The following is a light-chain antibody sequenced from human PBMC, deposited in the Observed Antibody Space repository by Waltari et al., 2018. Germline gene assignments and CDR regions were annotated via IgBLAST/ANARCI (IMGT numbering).Light chain of an antibody. J-gene: IGKJ1*01. Sequence: DIQMTQSPSSLSASVGDRVTIACRASQGISSWLAWYQQKPGKAPNLLIYEASSLQSGVPSRFSGSGTGTDFTLTISSLQPEDFATYYCQQYSSLPWTFDQGTKVEIK. CDR2: EAS. CDR3: QQYSSLPWT. V-gene: IGKV1-12*01. CDR1: QGISSW.